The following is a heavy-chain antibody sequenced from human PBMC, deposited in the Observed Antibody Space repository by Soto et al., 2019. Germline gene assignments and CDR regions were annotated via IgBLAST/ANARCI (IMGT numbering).Heavy chain of an antibody. J-gene: IGHJ4*02. D-gene: IGHD3-22*01. CDR1: GYTFTGYY. V-gene: IGHV1-2*04. CDR3: ARDYDSSGYPAY. CDR2: INPNSGGT. Sequence: ASVKVSCKASGYTFTGYYMHWVRQAPGQGLEWMGWINPNSGGTNYAQKFQGWVTMTRDTSISTAYMELSRLRSDDTAAYYCARDYDSSGYPAYWGQGTLVTVSS.